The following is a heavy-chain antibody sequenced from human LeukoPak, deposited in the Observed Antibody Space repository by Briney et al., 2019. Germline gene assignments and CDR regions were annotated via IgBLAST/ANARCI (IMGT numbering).Heavy chain of an antibody. CDR2: IDPDGTTT. V-gene: IGHV3-74*01. Sequence: GGSLRLSCAASGFTFSTYWMHWVRQVPGEGLVWVSRIDPDGTTTNYADFVKGRFTISRDNAKNTLYLQMNSLRAGDTAVYYCAKETSSLYFDYWGQGTLVTVSS. CDR3: AKETSSLYFDY. J-gene: IGHJ4*02. CDR1: GFTFSTYW.